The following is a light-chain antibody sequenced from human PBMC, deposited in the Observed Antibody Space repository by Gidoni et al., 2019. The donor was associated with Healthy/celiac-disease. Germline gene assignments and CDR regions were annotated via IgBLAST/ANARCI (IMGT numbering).Light chain of an antibody. CDR3: QQSYSTPT. V-gene: IGKV1-39*01. Sequence: DIQLTQSPSSLSASVGDRVTITCRASQSISSYLNWYQQKPGKAPKLLIYAASSLKSGVPSRFSGSGSGTDFTLTISSLQHEDFANYYCQQSYSTPTFGQGTRLEIK. CDR2: AAS. CDR1: QSISSY. J-gene: IGKJ5*01.